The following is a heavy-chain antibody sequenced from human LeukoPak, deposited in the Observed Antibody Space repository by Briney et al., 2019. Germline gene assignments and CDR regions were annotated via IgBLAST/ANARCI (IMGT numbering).Heavy chain of an antibody. CDR2: IYHTGNN. J-gene: IGHJ4*02. V-gene: IGHV4-59*08. Sequence: SETLSLTCTVSGGSVSSDYWSWIRQPPGKGLEWIGYIYHTGNNDYNPSLKSRATISLDTSKNQFSLKLTSVTAGDTAVYFCARHPFSSPFDYWGQGTLVTVSS. CDR3: ARHPFSSPFDY. CDR1: GGSVSSDY.